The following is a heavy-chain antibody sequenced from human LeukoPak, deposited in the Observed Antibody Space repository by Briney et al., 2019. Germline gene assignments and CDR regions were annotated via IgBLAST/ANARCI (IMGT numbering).Heavy chain of an antibody. D-gene: IGHD2-21*02. Sequence: GGSLRLSCAASGFTFSSYSMNWVRQAPGKGLEWVSSISSSSSYIYYADSVKGRFTISRDNAKNSLYLQMNSLRAEDTAVYYCAREGAYCGGDCYTDAFDIWGQGTMVTVSS. CDR1: GFTFSSYS. CDR2: ISSSSSYI. CDR3: AREGAYCGGDCYTDAFDI. V-gene: IGHV3-21*01. J-gene: IGHJ3*02.